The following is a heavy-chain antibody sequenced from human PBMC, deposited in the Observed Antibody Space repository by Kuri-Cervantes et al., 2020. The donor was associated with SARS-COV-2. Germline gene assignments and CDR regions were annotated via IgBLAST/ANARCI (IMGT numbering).Heavy chain of an antibody. Sequence: SETLSLTCTASGGSISSGSYYWSWIRQPAGKGLEWIGRIYTSGSTNYNPSLKSRVTISVDTSKNQFSLKLGSVTAADTAVYYCARGQWYYDSSGYYLSPVSDAFDIWGQGTMVTVSS. CDR3: ARGQWYYDSSGYYLSPVSDAFDI. J-gene: IGHJ3*02. CDR1: GGSISSGSYY. CDR2: IYTSGST. D-gene: IGHD3-22*01. V-gene: IGHV4-61*02.